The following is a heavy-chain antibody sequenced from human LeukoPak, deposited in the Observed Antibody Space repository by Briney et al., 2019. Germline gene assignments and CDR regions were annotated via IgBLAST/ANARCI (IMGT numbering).Heavy chain of an antibody. J-gene: IGHJ3*02. Sequence: SETLSLTCTVSGGSISSSSYYWGWIRQPPGKGLEWIGSIYYSGSTYYNPSLKSRVTISLDTSKNQFSLKLSSVTAADTAVYYCARSSYYYGADAFDIWGQGTMVNIFS. CDR1: GGSISSSSYY. V-gene: IGHV4-39*07. D-gene: IGHD3-10*01. CDR2: IYYSGST. CDR3: ARSSYYYGADAFDI.